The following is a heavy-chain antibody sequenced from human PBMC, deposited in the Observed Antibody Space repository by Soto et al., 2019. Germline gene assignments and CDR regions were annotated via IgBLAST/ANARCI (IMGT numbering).Heavy chain of an antibody. V-gene: IGHV4-39*01. J-gene: IGHJ5*02. Sequence: ETLSLTCTVSGGSISSSSYYWGWIRQPPGKGLEWIGSIYYSGSTYYNPSLKSRVTISVDTSKNQFSLKLSSVTAADTAVYYCARHYYDSSGYNWFDPWGQGTLVTVSS. CDR1: GGSISSSSYY. D-gene: IGHD3-22*01. CDR3: ARHYYDSSGYNWFDP. CDR2: IYYSGST.